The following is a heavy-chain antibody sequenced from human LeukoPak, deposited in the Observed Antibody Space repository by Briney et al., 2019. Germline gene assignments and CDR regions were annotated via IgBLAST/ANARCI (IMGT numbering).Heavy chain of an antibody. CDR2: INHSGST. V-gene: IGHV4-34*01. Sequence: SETLSLTCAVCGGSFSGYYWSWIRQPPGKGLEWIGEINHSGSTNYNPSLKSRVTISVDTSKNQFSLKLSSVTAADTAVYYCARRAQWLVQGRYFDLWGRGTLVTVSS. D-gene: IGHD6-19*01. J-gene: IGHJ2*01. CDR3: ARRAQWLVQGRYFDL. CDR1: GGSFSGYY.